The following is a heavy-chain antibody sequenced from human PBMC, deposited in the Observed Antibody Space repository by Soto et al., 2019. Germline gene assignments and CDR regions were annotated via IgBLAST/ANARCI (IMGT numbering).Heavy chain of an antibody. D-gene: IGHD6-13*01. CDR3: ASGRAAAGPHYFDY. V-gene: IGHV4-34*01. Sequence: QVQLQQWGAGLLKPSETLSLTCAVYGGSFSGYYWSWIRQPPGKGLEWIGEINHSGSTNYNPSLKSRVTISVDTSKNQFSLKLSSVTAADTAVYYCASGRAAAGPHYFDYWGQGTLVTVSS. CDR2: INHSGST. J-gene: IGHJ4*02. CDR1: GGSFSGYY.